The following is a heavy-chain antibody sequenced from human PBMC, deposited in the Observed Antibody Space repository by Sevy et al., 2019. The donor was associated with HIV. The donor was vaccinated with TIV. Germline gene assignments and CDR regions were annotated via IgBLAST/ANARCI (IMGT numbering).Heavy chain of an antibody. D-gene: IGHD3-22*01. CDR1: GFTFSTYN. CDR2: ITDSSNYI. Sequence: GGSLRLSCAASGFTFSTYNMNWVRQAPGKGLEWVSSITDSSNYIYHADSVKGRFTISRDNAKNSLYLQMNSLRAEDTAVYFCARDRRTPNYHGSSGYNYYFDYWGQGTLVTVSS. CDR3: ARDRRTPNYHGSSGYNYYFDY. V-gene: IGHV3-21*01. J-gene: IGHJ4*02.